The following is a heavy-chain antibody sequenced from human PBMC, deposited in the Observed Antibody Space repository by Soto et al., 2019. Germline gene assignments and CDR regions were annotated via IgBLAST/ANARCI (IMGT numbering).Heavy chain of an antibody. CDR2: ISYDGSNK. J-gene: IGHJ6*02. V-gene: IGHV3-30*18. Sequence: QVQLVESGGGVVQPGRSLRLSCAASGFTFSSYGMHWVRQAPGKGLEWVAVISYDGSNKYYADSVKGRFTISRDNSKNTLYLQMNSLRAEDTAVYYLAKDRPSGSRPYYYGMDVWGQGTTVTVSS. D-gene: IGHD1-26*01. CDR3: AKDRPSGSRPYYYGMDV. CDR1: GFTFSSYG.